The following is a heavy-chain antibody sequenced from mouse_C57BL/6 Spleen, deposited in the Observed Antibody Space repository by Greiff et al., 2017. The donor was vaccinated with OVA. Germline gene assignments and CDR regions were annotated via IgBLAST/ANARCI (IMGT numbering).Heavy chain of an antibody. D-gene: IGHD2-4*01. Sequence: EVMLVESEGGLVQPGSSMKLSCTASGFTFSDYYMAWVRQVPEKGLEWVANINYDGSSTYYLDSLKSRFIISRDNAKNILYLQMSSLKSEDTATYYCARGGRDYAYAMDYWGQGTSVTVSS. J-gene: IGHJ4*01. CDR3: ARGGRDYAYAMDY. V-gene: IGHV5-16*01. CDR1: GFTFSDYY. CDR2: INYDGSST.